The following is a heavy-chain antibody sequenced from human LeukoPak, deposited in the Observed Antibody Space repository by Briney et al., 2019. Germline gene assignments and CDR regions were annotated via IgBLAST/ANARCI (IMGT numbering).Heavy chain of an antibody. D-gene: IGHD3-22*01. CDR3: AKDQDYDSSGYYDY. Sequence: GGSLRLSCVASGFTFSSYSMNWVRQAPGKGLEWVSSISSSSSYIYYADSVKGRFTISRDNAKNSLYLQMNSPRAEDTAVYYCAKDQDYDSSGYYDYWGQGTLVTVSS. J-gene: IGHJ4*02. CDR1: GFTFSSYS. V-gene: IGHV3-21*04. CDR2: ISSSSSYI.